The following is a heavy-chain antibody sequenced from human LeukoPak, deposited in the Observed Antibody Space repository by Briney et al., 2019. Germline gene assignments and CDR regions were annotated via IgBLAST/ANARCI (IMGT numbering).Heavy chain of an antibody. D-gene: IGHD3-10*01. CDR2: IIPIFGTA. V-gene: IGHV1-69*01. Sequence: SVKVSCKPSGGTFSSYAISWVRQAPGQGLEWMGGIIPIFGTANYAQKFQGRVTITADESTSTAYMELSSLRSEDTAVYYCARDGGSEYYFDYWGQGTLVTVSP. CDR3: ARDGGSEYYFDY. CDR1: GGTFSSYA. J-gene: IGHJ4*02.